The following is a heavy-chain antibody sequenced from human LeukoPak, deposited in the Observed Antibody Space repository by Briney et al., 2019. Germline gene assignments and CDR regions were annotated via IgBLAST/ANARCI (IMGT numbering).Heavy chain of an antibody. D-gene: IGHD2-15*01. CDR2: ISAYNGNT. CDR1: GYTFTSYG. V-gene: IGHV1-18*01. Sequence: GASVKVSCKASGYTFTSYGISWVRQAPGQGLEWMGWISAYNGNTNYAQKLQGRVTMTTDTSTSTAYMELRSLRSDDTAVYYCARTRCSGGSCYVYFDYWGQGTLVTVSS. J-gene: IGHJ4*02. CDR3: ARTRCSGGSCYVYFDY.